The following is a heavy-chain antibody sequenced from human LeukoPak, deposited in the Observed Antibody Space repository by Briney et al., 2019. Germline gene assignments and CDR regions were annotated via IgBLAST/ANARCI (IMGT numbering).Heavy chain of an antibody. J-gene: IGHJ4*02. CDR3: ARVLDDYGDYVLDY. CDR2: MNPNSGNT. Sequence: ASVKVSCKASGYTFTSYDINWVRQATGQGLEWMGWMNPNSGNTGYAQKFQGRVTMTRNTSISTAYMELSSLRSEDTAVYYCARVLDDYGDYVLDYWGQGTLVTVSS. D-gene: IGHD4-17*01. V-gene: IGHV1-8*01. CDR1: GYTFTSYD.